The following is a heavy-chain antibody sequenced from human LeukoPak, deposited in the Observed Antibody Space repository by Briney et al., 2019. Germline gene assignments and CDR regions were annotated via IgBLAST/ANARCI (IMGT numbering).Heavy chain of an antibody. CDR2: IRYDGNNK. Sequence: GGSLRLSCAASGFTFSSYGMHWVRQAPGKGLEWVAFIRYDGNNKYYADSVKGRFTISRDNSKNTLYLQMNSLRAEDTAVYYCARGGGYDILTGYYVGYFDYWGQGTLVTVSS. CDR1: GFTFSSYG. D-gene: IGHD3-9*01. V-gene: IGHV3-30*02. J-gene: IGHJ4*02. CDR3: ARGGGYDILTGYYVGYFDY.